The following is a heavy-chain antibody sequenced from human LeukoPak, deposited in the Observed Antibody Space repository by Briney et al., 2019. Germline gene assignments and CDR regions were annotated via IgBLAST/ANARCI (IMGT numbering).Heavy chain of an antibody. Sequence: GGSLRLSCAASGFTFSDYYMSWIRQAPGKGLEWFSYISSSGTTIYYAHSVKGRFTISRDNSKNTLYLQMNSLRAEDTAVYYCAKLIDFDWFDPWGQGTLVTVSS. D-gene: IGHD2-21*01. V-gene: IGHV3-11*01. CDR1: GFTFSDYY. J-gene: IGHJ5*02. CDR3: AKLIDFDWFDP. CDR2: ISSSGTTI.